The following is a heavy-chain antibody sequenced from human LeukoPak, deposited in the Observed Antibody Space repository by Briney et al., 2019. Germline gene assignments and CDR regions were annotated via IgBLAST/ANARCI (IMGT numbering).Heavy chain of an antibody. V-gene: IGHV3-21*01. CDR1: GFTFSSYS. CDR2: ISSSSSYI. D-gene: IGHD3-3*01. CDR3: ARLVRSGYYSYYFDY. Sequence: GGSLRLSCAASGFTFSSYSMNWVRQAPGKGLEWVSSISSSSSYIYYADSVEGRFTISRDNAKNSLYLQMNSLRAEDTAVYYCARLVRSGYYSYYFDYWGQGTLVTVSS. J-gene: IGHJ4*02.